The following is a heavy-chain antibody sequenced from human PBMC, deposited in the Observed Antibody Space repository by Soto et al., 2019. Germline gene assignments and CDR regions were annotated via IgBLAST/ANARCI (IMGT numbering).Heavy chain of an antibody. CDR3: ARRTGNPFDY. V-gene: IGHV4-59*08. CDR2: IYYSGST. J-gene: IGHJ4*02. D-gene: IGHD3-9*01. CDR1: GISISSYY. Sequence: SETLSLTCTVSGISISSYYWSWIRQPPGKGLEWIGYIYYSGSTNYNPSLKSRVTISVDTSKNQFSLKLSSVTAADTAVYYCARRTGNPFDYWGQGTLVTVSS.